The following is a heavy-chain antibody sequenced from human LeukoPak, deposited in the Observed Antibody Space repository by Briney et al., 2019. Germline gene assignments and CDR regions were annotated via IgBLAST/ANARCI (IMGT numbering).Heavy chain of an antibody. V-gene: IGHV1-8*01. D-gene: IGHD6-6*01. J-gene: IGHJ5*02. CDR3: ARVKPPFIAARPMSGWFDP. CDR1: GYTFTSYD. CDR2: MNPNSGNT. Sequence: GASVKVSCKAPGYTFTSYDINWVRQATGQGLEWMGWMNPNSGNTGYAQKFQGRVTMTRNTSISTAYMEPSSLRSEDTAVYYCARVKPPFIAARPMSGWFDPWGQGTLVTVSS.